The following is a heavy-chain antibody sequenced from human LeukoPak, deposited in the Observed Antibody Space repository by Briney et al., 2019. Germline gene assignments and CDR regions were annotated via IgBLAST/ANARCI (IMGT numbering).Heavy chain of an antibody. J-gene: IGHJ3*02. CDR1: GGSISSYY. CDR3: ARGEMATISDAFDI. V-gene: IGHV4-59*01. CDR2: IYYSGST. Sequence: PSETLSLTCTVSGGSISSYYWRWIRQPRGGGLEWLGYIYYSGSTNYNPSLKSRVTISVDTSKNQFSLKLSSVTAADTAVYYCARGEMATISDAFDIWGQGTMVTVSS. D-gene: IGHD5-24*01.